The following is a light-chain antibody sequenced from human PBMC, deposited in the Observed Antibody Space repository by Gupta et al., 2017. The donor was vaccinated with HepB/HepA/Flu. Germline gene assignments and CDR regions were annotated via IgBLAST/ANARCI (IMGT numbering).Light chain of an antibody. CDR1: QSISSW. J-gene: IGKJ2*03. CDR3: QRDTSYPIS. CDR2: KAS. V-gene: IGKV1-5*03. Sequence: DTQMTQSPSTLSASVGDRVTITCRASQSISSWLAWYQQKPGKAPKVLIYKASNLESGVPSRFSGSGSVTEFTLTMSSRHPDDSAIYCCQRDTSYPISFGQGTKLEIK.